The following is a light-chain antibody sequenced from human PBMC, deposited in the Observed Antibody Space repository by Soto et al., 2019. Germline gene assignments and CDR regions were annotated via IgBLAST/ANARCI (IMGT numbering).Light chain of an antibody. CDR2: DNT. CDR1: GSNIGAGYD. CDR3: QSFDRDLSGVL. Sequence: QPVLTQPPSVSAAPGQRVTISCSGSGSNIGAGYDVHWYQQLPGSAPKLLIYDNTNRPSGVPDRFSGSRSGTSASLAITRLQAEDEADYYCQSFDRDLSGVLFGGGTKLTVL. J-gene: IGLJ3*02. V-gene: IGLV1-40*01.